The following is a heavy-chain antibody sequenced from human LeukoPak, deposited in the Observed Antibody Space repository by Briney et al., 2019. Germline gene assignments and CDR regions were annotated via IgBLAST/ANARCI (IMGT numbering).Heavy chain of an antibody. J-gene: IGHJ6*02. CDR3: ARDRRSYYDFWSGHYYGMDV. CDR2: ISAYNGNT. V-gene: IGHV1-18*01. Sequence: GASVKVSCKASGYTFTSYGISWVRQAPGQGLEWMGWISAYNGNTNYAQKLQGRVTMTTDTSTSTAYTELRSLRSDDTAVYYCARDRRSYYDFWSGHYYGMDVWGQGTTVTVSS. CDR1: GYTFTSYG. D-gene: IGHD3-3*01.